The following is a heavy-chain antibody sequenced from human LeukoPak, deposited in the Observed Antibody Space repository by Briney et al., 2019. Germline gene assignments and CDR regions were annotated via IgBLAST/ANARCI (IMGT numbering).Heavy chain of an antibody. D-gene: IGHD4-17*01. J-gene: IGHJ4*02. CDR3: ARNKWGDYTGSDY. V-gene: IGHV3-53*01. Sequence: PGGSLRLSCAASGFTVSSIHVVWVRQAPGKGLEWVSVTYTGGNSYYADSVKGRFIISRDISKNTLYLQMNSLRAEDTAVYYCARNKWGDYTGSDYWGQGTLVTVSS. CDR2: TYTGGNS. CDR1: GFTVSSIH.